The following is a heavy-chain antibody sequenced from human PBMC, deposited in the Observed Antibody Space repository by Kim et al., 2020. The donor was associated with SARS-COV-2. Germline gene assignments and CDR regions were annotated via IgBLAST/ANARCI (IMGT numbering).Heavy chain of an antibody. V-gene: IGHV3-21*01. CDR3: ARDDYVWGSYRSSAFDI. J-gene: IGHJ3*02. CDR2: ISSRSSYI. CDR1: GFTFSSYS. Sequence: GGSLRLSCAASGFTFSSYSMNWVRQAPGKGLEWVSSISSRSSYIYYADSVKGRFTISRDNAKNSLYLQMNSLRAEDTAVYYCARDDYVWGSYRSSAFDIWGQGTMVTVSS. D-gene: IGHD3-16*02.